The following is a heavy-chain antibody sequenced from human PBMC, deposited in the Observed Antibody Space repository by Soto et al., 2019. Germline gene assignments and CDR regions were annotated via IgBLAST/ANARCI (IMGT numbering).Heavy chain of an antibody. D-gene: IGHD6-6*01. CDR3: AKDRYSSSAYYYSGMDA. Sequence: EVQLVESGGGLVQPGRSLRLSCAASGFIFDDYAMHWVRQAPGKGLEWVSVISGNSGSLGYADSVKGRFTISRDNAKNSLYLQMNSLRAEDAALYYCAKDRYSSSAYYYSGMDAWGQGTTVTVSS. J-gene: IGHJ6*02. CDR1: GFIFDDYA. CDR2: ISGNSGSL. V-gene: IGHV3-9*01.